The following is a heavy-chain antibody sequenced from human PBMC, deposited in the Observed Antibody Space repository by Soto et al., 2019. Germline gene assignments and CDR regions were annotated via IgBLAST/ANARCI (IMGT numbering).Heavy chain of an antibody. CDR3: ARAGGGHYRSSSYYLYYYCGMDV. CDR2: IYYSGGT. CDR1: GGSISSYY. D-gene: IGHD6-13*01. J-gene: IGHJ6*02. Sequence: QVQLQESGPGLVKPSETLSLTCTVSGGSISSYYWSWIRQPPGKGLEWIGYIYYSGGTNYNPSLKSRVTISVDTSKNLFSLKLRSVPAADTAVYYCARAGGGHYRSSSYYLYYYCGMDVWGQGPTVTVSS. V-gene: IGHV4-59*01.